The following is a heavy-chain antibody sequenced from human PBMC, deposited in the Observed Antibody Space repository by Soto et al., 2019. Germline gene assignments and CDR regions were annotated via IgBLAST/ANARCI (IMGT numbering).Heavy chain of an antibody. CDR2: ISSSSSYI. Sequence: GGSLRLSCAASGFTFSSYSMNWVRQAPGKGLEWVSSISSSSSYIYYADSVKGRFTISRDNAKNSLYLQMNSLRAEDTAVYYCARNSITAGAFDIWGQGTMVIV. CDR1: GFTFSSYS. J-gene: IGHJ3*02. D-gene: IGHD2-21*01. CDR3: ARNSITAGAFDI. V-gene: IGHV3-21*01.